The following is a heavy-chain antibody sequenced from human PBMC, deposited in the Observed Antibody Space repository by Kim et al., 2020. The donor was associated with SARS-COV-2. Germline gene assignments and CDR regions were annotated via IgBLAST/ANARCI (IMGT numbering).Heavy chain of an antibody. Sequence: SETLSLTCSVSGGSISSGHYYWTWIRQRPGKGLEWLGYISTIGTAYYNPSLKNRTSISLATSKNQFSLKMTSVTAADTAVYFCARDLATSNDTLDVWGQGTMVTVSP. V-gene: IGHV4-31*03. CDR2: ISTIGTA. J-gene: IGHJ3*01. CDR1: GGSISSGHYY. CDR3: ARDLATSNDTLDV. D-gene: IGHD1-26*01.